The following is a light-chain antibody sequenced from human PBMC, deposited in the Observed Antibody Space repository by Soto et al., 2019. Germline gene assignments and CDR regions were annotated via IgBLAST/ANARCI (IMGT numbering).Light chain of an antibody. V-gene: IGLV3-21*02. J-gene: IGLJ2*01. CDR3: QVWDSRSDHVV. CDR2: DNR. CDR1: NIGSKS. Sequence: SYELTQPPSVSVAPGQTATITCGGDNIGSKSVHWYQQKPGQAPVLIVYDNRDRPSGIPERFSGANSGNTATLTISRVEAGDETDYYCQVWDSRSDHVVFGGGTKVTV.